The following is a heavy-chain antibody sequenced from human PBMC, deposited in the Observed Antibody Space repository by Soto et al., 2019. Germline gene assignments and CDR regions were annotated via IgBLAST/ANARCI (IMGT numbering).Heavy chain of an antibody. CDR1: GGTFSSYA. J-gene: IGHJ6*02. CDR2: IIPIFGTA. CDR3: ARDYDYYGSGSYYGNYYYYGMDV. D-gene: IGHD3-10*01. V-gene: IGHV1-69*06. Sequence: QVQLVQSGAEVKKPGSSVKVSCKASGGTFSSYAISWVRQAPGQGLEWMGGIIPIFGTANYAQKFQGRVTITADKSTNTAYMELSSLRSEDTAVYYCARDYDYYGSGSYYGNYYYYGMDVWGQGTTVTVSS.